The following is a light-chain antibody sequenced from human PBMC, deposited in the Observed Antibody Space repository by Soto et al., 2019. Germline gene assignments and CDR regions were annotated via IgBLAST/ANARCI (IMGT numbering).Light chain of an antibody. Sequence: EILMTQSPLTLSVSPGEGATLSCKASQNTNSNFARYQQRPGQAPRVLIYGASSRASGIPDRFSGSGSGTDFTLTINRLEPDDFAVYYCQQYKDWPPLTFGGGTRVESK. CDR2: GAS. CDR3: QQYKDWPPLT. J-gene: IGKJ4*01. V-gene: IGKV3D-15*01. CDR1: QNTNSN.